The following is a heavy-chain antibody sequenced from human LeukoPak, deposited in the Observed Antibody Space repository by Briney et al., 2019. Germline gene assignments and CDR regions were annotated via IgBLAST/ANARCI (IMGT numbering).Heavy chain of an antibody. V-gene: IGHV3-7*01. J-gene: IGHJ6*03. CDR3: ARDREEDYYMDV. CDR1: GFTFSSYW. Sequence: GGSLRLSCAASGFTFSSYWMSWVRQAPGKGLEWVANIKQDGSERYYVDSVKGRFTISRDSGKNSLYLQMNSLRAEDTAVYYCARDREEDYYMDVWGKGTTVTVSS. CDR2: IKQDGSER.